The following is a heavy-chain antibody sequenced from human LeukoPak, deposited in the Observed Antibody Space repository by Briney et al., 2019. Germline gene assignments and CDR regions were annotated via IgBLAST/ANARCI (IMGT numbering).Heavy chain of an antibody. Sequence: PGGSLRLSCAASGFNFNNYWMHWVRQAPGKGLVWVSRISNGGGSTPYADSVKGRFTISRDNAKNTLYLQMNSLRAEDTAVYFCARAYDYWSDYAGVDVWGQGTPVTVSS. J-gene: IGHJ6*02. CDR1: GFNFNNYW. D-gene: IGHD3-3*01. CDR2: ISNGGGST. V-gene: IGHV3-74*01. CDR3: ARAYDYWSDYAGVDV.